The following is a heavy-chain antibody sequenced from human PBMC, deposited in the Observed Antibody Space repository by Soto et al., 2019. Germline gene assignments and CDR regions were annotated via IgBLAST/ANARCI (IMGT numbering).Heavy chain of an antibody. J-gene: IGHJ5*02. Sequence: SETLSLTCTVSGGSISSSSYYWGWIRQPPGKGLEWIGSIYYSGSTYYNPSLKSRVTISVDTSKNQFSLKLSSVTAADTAVYYCARSIGYCSGGSCYSFWFDPWGQGTLVTVSS. V-gene: IGHV4-39*01. CDR3: ARSIGYCSGGSCYSFWFDP. CDR2: IYYSGST. D-gene: IGHD2-15*01. CDR1: GGSISSSSYY.